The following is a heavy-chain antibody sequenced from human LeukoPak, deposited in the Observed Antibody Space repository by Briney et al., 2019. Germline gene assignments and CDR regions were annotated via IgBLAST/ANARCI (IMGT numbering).Heavy chain of an antibody. CDR1: GFTFNIFA. CDR3: AKDWIPSNRVFDCFDF. CDR2: IGGGDT. V-gene: IGHV3-23*01. D-gene: IGHD2-21*01. Sequence: SGGSLRLSCATSGFTFNIFAMTWVRQAPGKGLEWVSTIGGGDTYYSGSVKGRFTISRDDSKNTVYLQMNSLRAEDTAVYYCAKDWIPSNRVFDCFDFWGQGTLVTVSS. J-gene: IGHJ4*02.